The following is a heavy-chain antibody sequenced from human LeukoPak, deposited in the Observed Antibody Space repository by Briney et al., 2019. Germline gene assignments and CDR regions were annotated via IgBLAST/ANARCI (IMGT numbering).Heavy chain of an antibody. D-gene: IGHD4-23*01. Sequence: GSSVKVSCKASGGTFSSYAISWVRQAPGQGLEWMGRIIPILGIANYAQKFQDRVTMTTDTSTSTAYMELRSLRSDDTAVYYCARDHSYGGKELAYWGQGTLVTVSS. J-gene: IGHJ4*02. CDR2: IIPILGIA. V-gene: IGHV1-69*04. CDR1: GGTFSSYA. CDR3: ARDHSYGGKELAY.